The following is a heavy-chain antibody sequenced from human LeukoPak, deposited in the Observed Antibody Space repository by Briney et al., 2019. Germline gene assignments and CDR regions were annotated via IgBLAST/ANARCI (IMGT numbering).Heavy chain of an antibody. Sequence: PSETLSLTCTVSGGSISSYYWSWIRQPPGKGLEWIGYVYYSGSTNYNPSLKSRVTIPVDTSKNQFSLKVSSVTAADTAVYFCARMAEGGSYSSTAYFDYWGQGTLVTVSS. CDR3: ARMAEGGSYSSTAYFDY. CDR2: VYYSGST. D-gene: IGHD1-26*01. J-gene: IGHJ4*02. V-gene: IGHV4-59*01. CDR1: GGSISSYY.